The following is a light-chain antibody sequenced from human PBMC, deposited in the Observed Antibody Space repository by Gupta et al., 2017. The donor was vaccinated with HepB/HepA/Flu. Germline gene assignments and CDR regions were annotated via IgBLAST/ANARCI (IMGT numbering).Light chain of an antibody. J-gene: IGLJ3*02. CDR3: NSRDSSGNPQ. CDR2: GKN. Sequence: SSELTQDPAVSVALGQTVRITCQGDSLRSYYASWYQQKPGQAPVLVIYGKNNRPSGIPDRFSGSSSGNTASLTITGAQAEDEADYYCNSRDSSGNPQFCGGTKLTVL. CDR1: SLRSYY. V-gene: IGLV3-19*01.